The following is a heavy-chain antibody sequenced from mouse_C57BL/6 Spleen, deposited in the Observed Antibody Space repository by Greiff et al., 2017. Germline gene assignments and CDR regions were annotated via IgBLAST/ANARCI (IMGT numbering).Heavy chain of an antibody. J-gene: IGHJ1*03. V-gene: IGHV1-55*01. D-gene: IGHD2-5*01. CDR1: GYTFTSYW. Sequence: VQLQQPGAELVKPGASVKLSCKASGYTFTSYWMNWVKQRPGQGLEWIGDIYPGSGSTNYNEKFKSKVTLTVDTSSSTAYIQLSSLTAEDSEVYYGARPNDSNYWYFDVWGTGTTVTVSS. CDR3: ARPNDSNYWYFDV. CDR2: IYPGSGST.